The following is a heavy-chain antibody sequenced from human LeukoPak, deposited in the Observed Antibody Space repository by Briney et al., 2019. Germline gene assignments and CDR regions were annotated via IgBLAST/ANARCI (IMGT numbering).Heavy chain of an antibody. V-gene: IGHV3-30-3*01. CDR2: ISYDGSNK. Sequence: PGRSLRLSCAASGFTFSSYAMHWVRQAPGKGLEWVAVISYDGSNKYYADSVKGRFTISRDNAKNSLYLQMNSLRAEDTAVYYCASLVGGNFDYWGQGTLVTVSS. CDR3: ASLVGGNFDY. D-gene: IGHD1-26*01. J-gene: IGHJ4*02. CDR1: GFTFSSYA.